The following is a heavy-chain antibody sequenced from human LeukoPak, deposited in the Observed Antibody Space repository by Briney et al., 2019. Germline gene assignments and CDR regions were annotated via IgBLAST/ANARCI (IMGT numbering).Heavy chain of an antibody. Sequence: ASVKVSCKVSGYTLTELSMHWVRQAPGKGLEWMGGFDPEDGETIYAQKFQGRVTMTTDTSTSTAYMELRSLRSDDTAVYYCARAKWELLLDYWGQGTLVTVSS. J-gene: IGHJ4*02. CDR1: GYTLTELS. D-gene: IGHD1-26*01. CDR2: FDPEDGET. CDR3: ARAKWELLLDY. V-gene: IGHV1-24*01.